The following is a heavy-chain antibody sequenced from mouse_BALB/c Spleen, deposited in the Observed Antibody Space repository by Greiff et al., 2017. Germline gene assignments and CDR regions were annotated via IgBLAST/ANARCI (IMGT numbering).Heavy chain of an antibody. J-gene: IGHJ2*01. CDR2: ISSGGSYT. CDR3: ARHRTTVVATGSFDY. D-gene: IGHD1-1*01. V-gene: IGHV5-9-3*01. Sequence: EVKLMESGGGLVTPGGSLKLSCAASGFTFSSYAMSWVRQTPEKRLEWVATISSGGSYTYYPDSVKGRFTISRDNAKNTLYLQMSSLRSEDTAMYYCARHRTTVVATGSFDYWGQGTTLTVSS. CDR1: GFTFSSYA.